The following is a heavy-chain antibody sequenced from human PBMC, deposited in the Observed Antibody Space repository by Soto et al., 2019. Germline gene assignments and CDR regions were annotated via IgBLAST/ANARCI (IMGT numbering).Heavy chain of an antibody. Sequence: GGSLRLSCAASGFTFSSYAMHWVRQAPGKGLEWVAVISYDGSNKYYADSVKGRFTISRDNSKNTLYLQMNSLRAEDTAVYYCARDWASIQLWLVEGVDYWGQGTLVTVSS. D-gene: IGHD5-18*01. J-gene: IGHJ4*02. CDR3: ARDWASIQLWLVEGVDY. CDR2: ISYDGSNK. CDR1: GFTFSSYA. V-gene: IGHV3-30-3*01.